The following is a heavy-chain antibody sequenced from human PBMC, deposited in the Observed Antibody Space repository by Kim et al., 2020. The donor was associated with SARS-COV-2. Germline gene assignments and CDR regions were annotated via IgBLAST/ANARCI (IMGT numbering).Heavy chain of an antibody. D-gene: IGHD6-19*01. J-gene: IGHJ4*02. V-gene: IGHV4-4*09. Sequence: SNPSLKSRVTISLDTSKNPFSLRLSSVTAADTAVYYGAGYRSSGWYVGYFDYWGQGTLVAVSS. CDR3: AGYRSSGWYVGYFDY.